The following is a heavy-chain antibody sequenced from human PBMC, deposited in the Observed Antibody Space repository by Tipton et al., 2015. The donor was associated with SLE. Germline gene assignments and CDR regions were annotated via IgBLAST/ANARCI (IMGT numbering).Heavy chain of an antibody. J-gene: IGHJ4*02. CDR2: VTNSGGTT. D-gene: IGHD4-17*01. CDR3: ARDAYGDSTVLLDY. V-gene: IGHV3-23*01. CDR1: GFAFSFHT. Sequence: FLRLSCTASGFAFSFHTMTWVRQAPGKGLEWVSGVTNSGGTTWYADSVKGRFTISRDNSKNTLYLHMNSLRPEDTAVYYCARDAYGDSTVLLDYWGQGTLVTVSS.